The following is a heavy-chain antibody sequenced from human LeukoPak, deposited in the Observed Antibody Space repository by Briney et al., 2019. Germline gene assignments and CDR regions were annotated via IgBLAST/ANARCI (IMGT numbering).Heavy chain of an antibody. V-gene: IGHV3-53*01. CDR1: GFTFSSNY. CDR2: IHTIGST. Sequence: GGSLRLSCAASGFTFSSNYMTWVRQAPGKGLEWVSVIHTIGSTFYSDSVKGRCTISRDKSKKTRYLQMNSLRADDTAVYYCARGGSRQPCDYWGQGTLVTVSS. D-gene: IGHD1-26*01. CDR3: ARGGSRQPCDY. J-gene: IGHJ4*02.